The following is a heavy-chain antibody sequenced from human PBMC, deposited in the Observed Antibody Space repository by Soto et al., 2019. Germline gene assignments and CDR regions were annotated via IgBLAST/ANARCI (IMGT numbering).Heavy chain of an antibody. D-gene: IGHD3-3*01. J-gene: IGHJ4*02. V-gene: IGHV4-30-4*01. CDR1: GGSISSGDHY. CDR3: ARERGFWSDYDTYYCDY. CDR2: IYYSGST. Sequence: QVQLQESGPGLVKPSQTLSLTCTVSGGSISSGDHYWSWIRQPPGKGLEWIGYIYYSGSTNYTPSLKSQVTISVDTSKSQFALKLCSVTAADTAVYYCARERGFWSDYDTYYCDYLGQGTLVTVSS.